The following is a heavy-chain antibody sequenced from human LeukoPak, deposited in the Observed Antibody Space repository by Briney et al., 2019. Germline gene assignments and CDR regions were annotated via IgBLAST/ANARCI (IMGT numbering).Heavy chain of an antibody. J-gene: IGHJ4*02. D-gene: IGHD3-10*01. CDR3: ARDSYSRD. V-gene: IGHV3-53*01. CDR2: IQTNENT. Sequence: GGSLRLSCAASGFIVSSSYMSWDRQAPGKGLEWVSLIQTNENTYYADSVTGRFTISRDNSKNTLYLEMNSLRAEDTAVYYCARDSYSRDWGQGTLVTVSS. CDR1: GFIVSSSY.